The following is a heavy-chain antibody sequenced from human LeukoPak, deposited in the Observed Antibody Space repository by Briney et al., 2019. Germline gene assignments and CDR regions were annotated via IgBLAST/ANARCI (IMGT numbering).Heavy chain of an antibody. CDR1: GYTFSSYA. CDR2: INTYTGNP. V-gene: IGHV7-4-1*02. Sequence: ASVKVSCKASGYTFSSYAMNWVRQAPGQGREWMGWINTYTGNPTYAQGFTGRFVFSLDTSVSTAYLQISSLKAEDTAVYYCARWDYDSSGYALYYFDYWGQGTLVTVSS. J-gene: IGHJ4*02. D-gene: IGHD3-22*01. CDR3: ARWDYDSSGYALYYFDY.